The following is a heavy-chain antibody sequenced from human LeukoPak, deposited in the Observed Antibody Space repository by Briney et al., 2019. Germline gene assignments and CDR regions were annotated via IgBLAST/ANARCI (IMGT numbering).Heavy chain of an antibody. CDR2: IYPGDSDT. J-gene: IGHJ4*02. CDR1: GYSFTTYW. Sequence: GESLKISCQGSGYSFTTYWIGWVRQMPGKGLECMGIIYPGDSDTRYSPSFQGQVTISADKSINTAYLQWSSLKASDTAMYYCARLGTYWSNYYFEYWGQGTLVTVTS. D-gene: IGHD3-10*01. V-gene: IGHV5-51*01. CDR3: ARLGTYWSNYYFEY.